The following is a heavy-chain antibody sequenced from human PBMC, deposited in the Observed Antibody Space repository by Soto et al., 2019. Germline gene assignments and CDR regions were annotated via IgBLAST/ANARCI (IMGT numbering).Heavy chain of an antibody. V-gene: IGHV4-39*01. CDR2: IYYSGST. CDR1: GGSISSSSYY. D-gene: IGHD6-6*01. J-gene: IGHJ5*02. Sequence: QLQLQESGPGLVKPSETLSLTCIVSGGSISSSSYYWGWIRQPPGKGLEWIGSIYYSGSTYYNPSLKRRVPLSVDTSKNQFSLKLSSVTAVDTAVFYCARHRARNWFDPWGQGTLVTVSS. CDR3: ARHRARNWFDP.